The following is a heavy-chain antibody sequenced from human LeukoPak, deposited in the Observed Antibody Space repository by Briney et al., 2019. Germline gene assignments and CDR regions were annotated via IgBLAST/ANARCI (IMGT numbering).Heavy chain of an antibody. D-gene: IGHD3-10*01. CDR3: ARDRDGGYFDY. J-gene: IGHJ4*02. CDR2: ISSSGTYT. V-gene: IGHV3-21*05. Sequence: GRSLRLSCAASGFTFSSYAMHRVRQAPGKGLEWVSYISSSGTYTNNADSVKGRFTISRDNAKNSLYLQMNSLRAEDTAVYYCARDRDGGYFDYWGQGTLVTVSS. CDR1: GFTFSSYA.